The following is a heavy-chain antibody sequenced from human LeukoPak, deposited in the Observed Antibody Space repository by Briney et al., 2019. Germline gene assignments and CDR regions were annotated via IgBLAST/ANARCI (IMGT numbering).Heavy chain of an antibody. CDR1: GGSVSSDY. V-gene: IGHV4-59*02. Sequence: SETLSLTCTVSGGSVSSDYWSWIRQPPGKGLEWIGWISYSGSSNYSPSLKSRVTLSVDMSKNQFSLKLSSVTAADTAVYYCARGGASSKFFDYWGQGTLVTVSS. CDR3: ARGGASSKFFDY. D-gene: IGHD6-6*01. J-gene: IGHJ4*02. CDR2: ISYSGSS.